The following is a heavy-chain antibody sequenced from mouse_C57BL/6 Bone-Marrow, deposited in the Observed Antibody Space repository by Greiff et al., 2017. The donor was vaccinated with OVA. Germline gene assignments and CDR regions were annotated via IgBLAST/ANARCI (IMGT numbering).Heavy chain of an antibody. CDR3: ARFTGSYYFDY. CDR1: GYTFTDHT. J-gene: IGHJ2*01. CDR2: IYPRDGST. D-gene: IGHD4-1*01. V-gene: IGHV1-78*01. Sequence: VKLQESDAELVKPGASVKISCKVSGYTFTDHTIHWMKQRPEQGLEWIGYIYPRDGSTKYNEKFKGKATLTADKSSSTAYMQLNSLTSEDSAGYFWARFTGSYYFDYWGQGTTLTVSS.